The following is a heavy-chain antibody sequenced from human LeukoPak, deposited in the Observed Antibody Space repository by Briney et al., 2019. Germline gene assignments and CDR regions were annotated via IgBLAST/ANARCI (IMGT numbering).Heavy chain of an antibody. CDR3: ARSDGYGLVGI. Sequence: PSQTLSLTCTVSGGSISSGSYYWSWIRQPAGKGLEWIGRIYSSGSTNYNPSLKSRVTISLDTSKNQFSLKLSSVTAADTAVYYCARSDGYGLVGIWGQGTMVTVSS. CDR2: IYSSGST. CDR1: GGSISSGSYY. J-gene: IGHJ3*02. V-gene: IGHV4-61*02. D-gene: IGHD3-10*01.